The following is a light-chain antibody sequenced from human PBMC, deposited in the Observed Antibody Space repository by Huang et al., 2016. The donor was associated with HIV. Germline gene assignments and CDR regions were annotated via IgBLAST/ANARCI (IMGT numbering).Light chain of an antibody. Sequence: TQSPDTLSVSPGERAILSCRASQSITVNLAWYQQRPGQPPRLLIYDASTRATGIPARFSGWGSGTEFTLFINSVQSEDFAPYYCQQYSNWPPWTFGQGTTVDI. CDR2: DAS. CDR1: QSITVN. V-gene: IGKV3-15*01. CDR3: QQYSNWPPWT. J-gene: IGKJ1*01.